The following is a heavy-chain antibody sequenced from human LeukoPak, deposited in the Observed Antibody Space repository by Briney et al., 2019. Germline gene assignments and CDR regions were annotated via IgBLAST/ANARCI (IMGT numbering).Heavy chain of an antibody. V-gene: IGHV3-74*01. Sequence: PGGSLRLSCAASGFTFSSYRMHWVRQAPGKGLVWVSCIDYDGSGTTYADSVKGRFTISRDNAKSTLFLQMDSLRAEDTAVYYCAGAYYDSSGYYPGYWGQGTLVTVSS. CDR3: AGAYYDSSGYYPGY. CDR2: IDYDGSGT. J-gene: IGHJ4*02. D-gene: IGHD3-22*01. CDR1: GFTFSSYR.